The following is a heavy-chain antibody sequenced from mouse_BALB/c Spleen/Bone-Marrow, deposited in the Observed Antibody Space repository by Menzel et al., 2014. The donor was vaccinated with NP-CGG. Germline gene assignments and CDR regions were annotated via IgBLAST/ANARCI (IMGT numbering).Heavy chain of an antibody. J-gene: IGHJ4*01. CDR1: GFSLTGYG. V-gene: IGHV2-6-7*01. D-gene: IGHD4-1*01. CDR2: IRGGGRT. Sequence: VQVVESGPGLVAPSQSLSITCTVSGFSLTGYGVNWVRQPPGKGLEWMGMIRGGGRTVYNLALKSRLSISKDNSKSQVFLKMNSLQTDDTARYYCARELGHDAMDYWGHGTSVTVSS. CDR3: ARELGHDAMDY.